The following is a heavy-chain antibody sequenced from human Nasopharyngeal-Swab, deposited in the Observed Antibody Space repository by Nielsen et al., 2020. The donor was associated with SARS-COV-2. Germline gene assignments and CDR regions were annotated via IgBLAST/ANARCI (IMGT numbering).Heavy chain of an antibody. CDR3: ARVSREPWELLLLYWYFDL. Sequence: GESLKISCAASGFTFSDHYMDWVRQAPGKGLEWVGRTRNKANSYTTEYAASVKGRFTISRDDSKNSLYLQMNSLKTEDPAVYYCARVSREPWELLLLYWYFDLWGRGTLVTVSS. J-gene: IGHJ2*01. D-gene: IGHD1-26*01. CDR2: TRNKANSYTT. V-gene: IGHV3-72*01. CDR1: GFTFSDHY.